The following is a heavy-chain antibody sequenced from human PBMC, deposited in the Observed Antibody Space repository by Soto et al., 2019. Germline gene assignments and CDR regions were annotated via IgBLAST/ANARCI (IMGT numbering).Heavy chain of an antibody. CDR2: IIPIFGTA. J-gene: IGHJ4*02. V-gene: IGHV1-69*13. Sequence: SVKVSCKASGGTFSSYAISWVRQAPGQGLEWMGGIIPIFGTANYAQKFQGRVTITADESTSTAYMELSSLRSEDTAVYYCARDLLVGATIYYFDYWGQGTLVTVSS. D-gene: IGHD1-26*01. CDR1: GGTFSSYA. CDR3: ARDLLVGATIYYFDY.